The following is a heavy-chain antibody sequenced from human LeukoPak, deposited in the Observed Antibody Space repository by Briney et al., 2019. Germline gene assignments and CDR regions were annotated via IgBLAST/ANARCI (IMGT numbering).Heavy chain of an antibody. V-gene: IGHV1-8*03. Sequence: ASVKVSCKASGYTFTSYDINWVRQATGQGLEWMGWMNPNSGNTGYAQKFQGRVTITRNTSISTAYMELSSLRSEDTAVYYCARGKNSGYYYYYYMDVWGKGTTVTVSS. CDR2: MNPNSGNT. J-gene: IGHJ6*03. CDR1: GYTFTSYD. D-gene: IGHD5-12*01. CDR3: ARGKNSGYYYYYYMDV.